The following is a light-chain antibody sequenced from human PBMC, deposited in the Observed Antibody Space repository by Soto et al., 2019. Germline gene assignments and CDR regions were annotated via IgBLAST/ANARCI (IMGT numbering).Light chain of an antibody. Sequence: DIVMTQSPDPLAVSLGERATINCKSSQSVLYSSNNKNYLAWYQQKPVQPPKLLIYWASTRESGVPDRFSGSGSGTDFTLTISSLQADDVAVYYCQQYYSTPYTFGQGTKLEIK. CDR3: QQYYSTPYT. V-gene: IGKV4-1*01. CDR2: WAS. J-gene: IGKJ2*01. CDR1: QSVLYSSNNKNY.